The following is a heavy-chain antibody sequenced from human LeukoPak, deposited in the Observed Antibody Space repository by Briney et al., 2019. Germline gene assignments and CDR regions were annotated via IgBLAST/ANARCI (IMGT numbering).Heavy chain of an antibody. CDR3: AKLGFDSSGSHSLVDY. V-gene: IGHV3-30*18. D-gene: IGHD3-22*01. CDR2: VSYDGSKK. J-gene: IGHJ4*02. Sequence: GGSLRLSCAASGFTFSSHGMHWVRQPPGKGLERVGFVSYDGSKKFYADFVKGRFSISRDNSKNTLYVQMNSLGAEDTALYYCAKLGFDSSGSHSLVDYWGQGTPVTVSS. CDR1: GFTFSSHG.